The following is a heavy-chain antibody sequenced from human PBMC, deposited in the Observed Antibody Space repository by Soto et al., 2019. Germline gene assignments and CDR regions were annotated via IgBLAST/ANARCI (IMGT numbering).Heavy chain of an antibody. D-gene: IGHD1-26*01. CDR3: AHTRITRGFFQH. CDR2: IYWDDDK. V-gene: IGHV2-5*02. CDR1: GFSLSTSGVG. Sequence: QITLKESGPTLVKPTQTLTLTCTFSGFSLSTSGVGVGWIRQPPGKALEWLALIYWDDDKRYSPSLKSRLTIPKHTSKNQVVLTMTNMDPVDTATYYCAHTRITRGFFQHWGQGTLVTVSS. J-gene: IGHJ1*01.